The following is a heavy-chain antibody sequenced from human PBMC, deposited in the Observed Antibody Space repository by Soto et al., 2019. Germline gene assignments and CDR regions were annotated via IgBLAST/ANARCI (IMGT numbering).Heavy chain of an antibody. J-gene: IGHJ4*02. CDR1: GFTASYYG. CDR2: IVGSAGST. CDR3: AKGFSLATVSWSYRHNSHFDS. Sequence: EVQLLESGGGWVQPGGSLRLSCAASGFTASYYGMSWVRQAPGKGLEWVSTIVGSAGSTFYADSVKRRFTISRDSFENTLNLQMDSLRAEDTAKYYCAKGFSLATVSWSYRHNSHFDSWGQGVLVTVSP. V-gene: IGHV3-23*01. D-gene: IGHD1-1*01.